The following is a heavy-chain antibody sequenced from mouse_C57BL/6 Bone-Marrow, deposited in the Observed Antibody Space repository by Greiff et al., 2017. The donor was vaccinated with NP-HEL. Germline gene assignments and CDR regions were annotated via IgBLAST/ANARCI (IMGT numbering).Heavy chain of an antibody. CDR3: ARREVYYGNYVGYFDY. Sequence: VQLQQSGAELARPGASVKLSCKASGYTFTSYGISWVKQRTGQGLEWIGEIYPRSGNTYYNEKFKGKATLTADKSSSTAYMELRSLTSEDSAVYFCARREVYYGNYVGYFDYWGQGTTLTVSS. V-gene: IGHV1-81*01. CDR1: GYTFTSYG. CDR2: IYPRSGNT. D-gene: IGHD2-1*01. J-gene: IGHJ2*01.